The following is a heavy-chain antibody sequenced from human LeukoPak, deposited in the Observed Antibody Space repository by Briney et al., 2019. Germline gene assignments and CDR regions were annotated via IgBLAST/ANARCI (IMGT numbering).Heavy chain of an antibody. Sequence: PSETLSLTCAVYGGSFSGYYWSWIRQPPGKGLEWIGEINHSGSTNYNPSLKSRVTISVDRSENQFSLKLSSVTAADTAVYYCARGRYDDYVATVVQYFDYWGQGTLVTVSS. CDR1: GGSFSGYY. D-gene: IGHD4-17*01. J-gene: IGHJ4*02. CDR3: ARGRYDDYVATVVQYFDY. V-gene: IGHV4-34*01. CDR2: INHSGST.